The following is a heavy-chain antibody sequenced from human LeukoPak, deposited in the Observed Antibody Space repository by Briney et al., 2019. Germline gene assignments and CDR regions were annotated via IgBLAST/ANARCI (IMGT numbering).Heavy chain of an antibody. J-gene: IGHJ4*02. CDR3: ARGGDGYNYGPFDY. CDR1: GGSISPYY. D-gene: IGHD5-24*01. V-gene: IGHV4-59*01. Sequence: PSETLSLTCTVSGGSISPYYWGWIRQPPGKGLEWIGYVYYSGSTDYNPSLKSRVTISVDTSKNQFSLNLSSVTAADTAVYYCARGGDGYNYGPFDYWGQGILVTVSS. CDR2: VYYSGST.